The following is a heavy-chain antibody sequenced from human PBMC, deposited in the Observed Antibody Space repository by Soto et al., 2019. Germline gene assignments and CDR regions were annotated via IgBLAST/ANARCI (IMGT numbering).Heavy chain of an antibody. V-gene: IGHV4-59*01. Sequence: SETLSLTCTVSGGSISSYYWSWIQQPPGKGLEWIGYIYYSGSTNYNPSLKSRVTISVDTSKNEFSLRLSSVTAADTAVYFCARSVAVPGAHIDYWGQGTQVTVSS. CDR3: ARSVAVPGAHIDY. CDR1: GGSISSYY. J-gene: IGHJ4*02. CDR2: IYYSGST. D-gene: IGHD6-19*01.